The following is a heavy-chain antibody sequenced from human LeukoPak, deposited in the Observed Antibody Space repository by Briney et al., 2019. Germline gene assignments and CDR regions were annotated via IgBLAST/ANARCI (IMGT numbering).Heavy chain of an antibody. J-gene: IGHJ6*02. V-gene: IGHV4-30-4*01. Sequence: SQTLSLTCTLSGGSISSGDYYWRWIRQPPGRGLECNGYIYYSGIPSYNPSRKSRVTISVDTSKNQFSLKLSSVTAADTAVYYCARDRGYYDFWSGSVDGGMDVWGQGTTVTVSS. CDR1: GGSISSGDYY. D-gene: IGHD3-3*01. CDR3: ARDRGYYDFWSGSVDGGMDV. CDR2: IYYSGIP.